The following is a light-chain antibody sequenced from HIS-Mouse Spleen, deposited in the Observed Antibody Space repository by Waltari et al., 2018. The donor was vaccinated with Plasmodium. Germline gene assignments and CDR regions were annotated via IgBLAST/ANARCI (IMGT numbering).Light chain of an antibody. CDR1: SSNIGSNT. J-gene: IGLJ1*01. CDR2: SNN. Sequence: QSVLTQPPSASGTPGQRVTISCSGSSSNIGSNTVNWYKQLPGTAPKLLIYSNNPARSGVPDRFSGSKSGTSASMGISELQSEDEADYYCAAWDDSLNGHVFGTGTKVTVL. V-gene: IGLV1-44*01. CDR3: AAWDDSLNGHV.